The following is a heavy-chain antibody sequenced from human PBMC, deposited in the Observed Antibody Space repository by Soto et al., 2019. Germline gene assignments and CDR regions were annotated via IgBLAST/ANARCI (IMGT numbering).Heavy chain of an antibody. D-gene: IGHD5-18*01. Sequence: QVQLQESGPGLVKPSETLSLTCTVSGGSVSSGSYYWGWIRQSPGKGLEWLGYIYYSGGTNYNPSLKRRVTISVDTSKNQFSLKLSSVTAADTAVYYCARGGGVTATFDYWGQGALVTVSS. CDR2: IYYSGGT. J-gene: IGHJ4*02. CDR3: ARGGGVTATFDY. V-gene: IGHV4-61*01. CDR1: GGSVSSGSYY.